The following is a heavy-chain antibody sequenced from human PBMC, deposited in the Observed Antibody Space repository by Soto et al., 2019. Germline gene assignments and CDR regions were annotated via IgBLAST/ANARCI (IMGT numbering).Heavy chain of an antibody. J-gene: IGHJ5*02. V-gene: IGHV3-15*01. CDR2: IKSKSDGATT. CDR1: GFTFSNAL. CDR3: TTGLTIFGVVIDP. Sequence: PWGSLRLSCAASGFTFSNALITCVGHSPVKWLEWVVRIKSKSDGATTDYAAPVRGRFIISRDDSKNTLYLQMNSLKTEDTAVYYCTTGLTIFGVVIDPWGQGTLVTVSS. D-gene: IGHD3-3*01.